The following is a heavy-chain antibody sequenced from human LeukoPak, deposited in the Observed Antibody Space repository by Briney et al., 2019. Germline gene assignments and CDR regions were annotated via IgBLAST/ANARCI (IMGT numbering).Heavy chain of an antibody. CDR1: GGTFISYA. J-gene: IGHJ6*02. V-gene: IGHV1-69*13. CDR3: ARTQLRYFDSAVSYGMDV. D-gene: IGHD3-9*01. Sequence: GASVKVSCKASGGTFISYAISWVRQAPGQGLEWMGGIIPIFGTANYAQKFQGRVTITADESTSTAYMELSSLRSEDTAVYYCARTQLRYFDSAVSYGMDVWGQGTTVTVSS. CDR2: IIPIFGTA.